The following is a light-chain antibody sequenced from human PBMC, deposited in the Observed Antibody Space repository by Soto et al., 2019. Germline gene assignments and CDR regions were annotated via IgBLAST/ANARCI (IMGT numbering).Light chain of an antibody. CDR3: QQYDNWPWR. J-gene: IGKJ1*01. CDR2: GTS. Sequence: EIVMTQSPATLSVSPGERATLSCRADQSLRSNLAWYQQKAGQAPRLLIYGTSTRATGVPARFSGGGSGTEFTLSISSRQSDDFAAYYCQQYDNWPWRLGQGTKVE. V-gene: IGKV3-15*01. CDR1: QSLRSN.